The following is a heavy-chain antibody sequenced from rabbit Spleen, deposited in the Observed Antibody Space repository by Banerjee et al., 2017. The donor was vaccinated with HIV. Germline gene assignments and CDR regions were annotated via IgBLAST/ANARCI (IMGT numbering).Heavy chain of an antibody. CDR2: INAATAKP. J-gene: IGHJ4*01. CDR3: ARRTADSGDGYAAL. Sequence: QEQLVESGGGLVKPEGSLTLTCKASAFSFSDRDVMCWVRQAPGKGLEWIACINAATAKPVYATWAKGRFTISKTSSTTVTLQMTSLTGADTATYFCARRTADSGDGYAALWGQGTLVTVS. V-gene: IGHV1S45*01. D-gene: IGHD6-1*01. CDR1: AFSFSDRDV.